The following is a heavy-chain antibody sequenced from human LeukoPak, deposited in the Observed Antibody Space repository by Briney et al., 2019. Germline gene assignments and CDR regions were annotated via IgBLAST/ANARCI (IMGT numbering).Heavy chain of an antibody. CDR2: ISAGNGNT. CDR1: GYTFTNYA. V-gene: IGHV1-3*01. J-gene: IGHJ4*02. CDR3: TRGIWSSHNKDYYFDY. Sequence: ASVKVSCKASGYTFTNYAMNWVRQAPGQRLEWMGWISAGNGNTKSSQRFQDRVTITRDTSASTAYMELNSLRSEDTAVYYCTRGIWSSHNKDYYFDYWGQGSLVTVSS. D-gene: IGHD2-2*01.